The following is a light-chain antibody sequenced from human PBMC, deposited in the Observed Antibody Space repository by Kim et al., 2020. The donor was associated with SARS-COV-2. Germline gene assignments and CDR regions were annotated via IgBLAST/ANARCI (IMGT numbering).Light chain of an antibody. J-gene: IGLJ1*01. V-gene: IGLV3-19*01. CDR3: NSRDSSGDQFV. CDR1: SLRRYF. CDR2: GKS. Sequence: SSELTQDPAVSVALGQTVRITCQGDSLRRYFANWYQQKPGQAPVLVIYGKSNRPSGIPDRFSGSSSGNTASLTITGAQAEDEADYYCNSRDSSGDQFVFGGGTKVTV.